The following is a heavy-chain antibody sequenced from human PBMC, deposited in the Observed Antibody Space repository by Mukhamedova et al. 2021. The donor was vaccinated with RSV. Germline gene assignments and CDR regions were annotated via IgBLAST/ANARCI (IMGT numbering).Heavy chain of an antibody. Sequence: EWLGKIDPSDSYTNYSPSFQGRVNLSTDKSTSTVYLQWTRLQASDTAMYYCARRGDYVYENRCFYYRDHWGQGTLVTVSS. D-gene: IGHD2-8*01. J-gene: IGHJ5*02. V-gene: IGHV5-10-1*01. CDR3: ARRGDYVYENRCFYYRDH. CDR2: IDPSDSYT.